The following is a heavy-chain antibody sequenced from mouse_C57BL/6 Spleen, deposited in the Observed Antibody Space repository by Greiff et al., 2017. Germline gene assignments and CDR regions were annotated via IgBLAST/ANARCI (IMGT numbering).Heavy chain of an antibody. V-gene: IGHV14-2*01. D-gene: IGHD3-2*02. Sequence: EVQLQQSGAELVKPGASVKLSCTASGFNIKDYYMHWVKQRTEQGLEWIGRIDPGDGGTKYAPKFQGKATITADTSSNTAYLQLSSLTSEDTAVYYCARGPHRQLRFAWFAYWGQGTLVTVAA. CDR1: GFNIKDYY. J-gene: IGHJ3*01. CDR3: ARGPHRQLRFAWFAY. CDR2: IDPGDGGT.